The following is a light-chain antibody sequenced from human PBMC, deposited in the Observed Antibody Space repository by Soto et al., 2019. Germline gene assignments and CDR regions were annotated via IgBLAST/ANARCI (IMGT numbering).Light chain of an antibody. V-gene: IGKV4-1*01. CDR3: QQYYSTPYT. J-gene: IGKJ2*01. Sequence: DIVMIQSPDSLAVSLGERATINCKSSQNVLYSSNNENYLAWFQQKPGQPPKLLIYWASTLESGVPDRFSGSGSGTDFTLTISSLQAEDVAVYYCQQYYSTPYTFGQGTKLEIK. CDR2: WAS. CDR1: QNVLYSSNNENY.